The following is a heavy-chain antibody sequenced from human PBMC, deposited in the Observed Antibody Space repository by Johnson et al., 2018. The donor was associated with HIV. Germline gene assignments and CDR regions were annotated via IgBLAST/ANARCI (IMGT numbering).Heavy chain of an antibody. J-gene: IGHJ3*02. CDR3: AVVQLLPDDVFNI. D-gene: IGHD2-2*01. Sequence: PGKSLRLSCAASGFTFSSYWMHWVRQAPGKGLVWVSRINSDGSSTSYADSVKGRFTISRDNAKNTLYLQMDSLGAEDSAVYYCAVVQLLPDDVFNIWGQGTMVTVSS. CDR1: GFTFSSYW. V-gene: IGHV3-74*01. CDR2: INSDGSST.